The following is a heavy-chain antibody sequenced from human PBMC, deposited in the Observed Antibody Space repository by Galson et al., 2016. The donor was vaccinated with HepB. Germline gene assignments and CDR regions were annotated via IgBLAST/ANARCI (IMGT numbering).Heavy chain of an antibody. D-gene: IGHD3-3*01. CDR3: AEKRDYDFWSGYEK. CDR1: GYSPTKLS. CDR2: FDPEDGET. V-gene: IGHV1-24*01. Sequence: SVKVSCKVSGYSPTKLSMHWVRQAPGKGLEWMGGFDPEDGETIYAQKFQGRVLMTEDPSIDTAYMELTSLRSEDTAVYYCAEKRDYDFWSGYEKWGQGTLVTVSS. J-gene: IGHJ4*02.